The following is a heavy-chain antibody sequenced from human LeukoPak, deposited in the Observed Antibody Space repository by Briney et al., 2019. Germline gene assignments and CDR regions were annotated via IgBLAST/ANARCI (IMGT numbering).Heavy chain of an antibody. V-gene: IGHV4-30-4*08. J-gene: IGHJ4*02. Sequence: SQTLSLTCTVSGGSISSGDYYWSWIRQPPGKGLEWIGYIYYSGSTYYNPSLKSRVTISVDTSKNQFSLKLSSATAADTAVYYCARARGYSYGEVLENWGQGTLVTVSS. CDR1: GGSISSGDYY. D-gene: IGHD5-18*01. CDR2: IYYSGST. CDR3: ARARGYSYGEVLEN.